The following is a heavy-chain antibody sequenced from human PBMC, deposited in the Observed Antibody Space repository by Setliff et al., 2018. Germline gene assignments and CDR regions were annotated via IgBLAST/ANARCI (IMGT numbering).Heavy chain of an antibody. CDR1: GDSINTPTYH. J-gene: IGHJ6*03. D-gene: IGHD3-22*01. Sequence: SETLSLTCTVSGDSINTPTYHWGWIRQPPGKGLEWIGSIYYSGTTYYNPSVRSRVTISVDTSRNQFSLKLSSVTAADTAVYFCARRPYQHYDSSGYSVNYYMDVWGKGTTVTVSS. V-gene: IGHV4-39*01. CDR2: IYYSGTT. CDR3: ARRPYQHYDSSGYSVNYYMDV.